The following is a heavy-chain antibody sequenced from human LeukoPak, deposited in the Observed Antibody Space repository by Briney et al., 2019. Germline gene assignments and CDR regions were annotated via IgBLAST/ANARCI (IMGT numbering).Heavy chain of an antibody. CDR2: IIPSFGRA. V-gene: IGHV1-69*13. CDR3: ARAGRFSNDDYYYHMDV. D-gene: IGHD4-11*01. Sequence: ASVKVSCKVSGSSYAINWVRLAPGHGLEWMGAIIPSFGRAKYAQKFQDRVSITSDESTSTVYMELSSLRTDDTAIYYCARAGRFSNDDYYYHMDVWGRGTTVIVSS. CDR1: GSSYA. J-gene: IGHJ6*03.